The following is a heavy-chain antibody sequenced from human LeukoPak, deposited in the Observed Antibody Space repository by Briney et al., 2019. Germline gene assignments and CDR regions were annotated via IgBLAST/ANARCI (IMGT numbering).Heavy chain of an antibody. CDR3: ARGAYGDHGRYYHGMDV. CDR2: INSDGSVT. J-gene: IGHJ6*02. CDR1: GFSVSSYW. V-gene: IGHV3-74*01. D-gene: IGHD4-17*01. Sequence: GGSLRLSCAASGFSVSSYWMHWVRQAPGKGLVWVSRINSDGSVTTYADSVKGRFTISSDNAKNTLYLQVNSLRAEDTAVYYCARGAYGDHGRYYHGMDVWGQGTTVTVSS.